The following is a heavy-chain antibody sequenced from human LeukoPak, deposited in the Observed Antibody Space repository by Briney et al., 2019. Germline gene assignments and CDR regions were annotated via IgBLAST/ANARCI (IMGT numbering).Heavy chain of an antibody. V-gene: IGHV3-49*04. D-gene: IGHD3-10*01. J-gene: IGHJ5*02. CDR1: GFTFGDYA. CDR3: TRDTLMVRGVRVFDP. CDR2: IRSKAYGGTT. Sequence: GRSLRLSCTASGFTFGDYAMSWVRQAPGKGLEWVGFIRSKAYGGTTEYAASVKGRFTISRDDSKSVAYLQMNSLKTEDTAVYYCTRDTLMVRGVRVFDPWGQGTLVTASS.